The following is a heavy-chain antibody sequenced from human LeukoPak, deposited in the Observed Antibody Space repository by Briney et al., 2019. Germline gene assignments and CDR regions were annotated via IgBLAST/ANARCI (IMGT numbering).Heavy chain of an antibody. CDR2: IYYSGST. CDR3: ARVGITMIVGYFQH. CDR1: GGSVSSGSYY. J-gene: IGHJ1*01. V-gene: IGHV4-61*01. Sequence: SETLSLTCTVSGGSVSSGSYYWSWIRQPPGKGLEWIGYIYYSGSTNYNPSLKSRVTISVDTSKNQSSLKLSSVTAADTAVYYCARVGITMIVGYFQHWGQGTLVTVSS. D-gene: IGHD3-22*01.